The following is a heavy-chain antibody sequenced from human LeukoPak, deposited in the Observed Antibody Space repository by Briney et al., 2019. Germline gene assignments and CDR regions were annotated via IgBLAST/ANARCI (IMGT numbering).Heavy chain of an antibody. J-gene: IGHJ4*02. CDR3: ARLLARGSGTI. CDR2: INSDGSST. V-gene: IGHV3-74*01. Sequence: GGSLRLSCAASGFTLSSYWMHWVRQAPGKGLVWVSRINSDGSSTSYADSVKGRFTISRDNAKNTLYLQMNSLRAEDTAVYYCARLLARGSGTIWGQGTLVTVSS. D-gene: IGHD3-10*01. CDR1: GFTLSSYW.